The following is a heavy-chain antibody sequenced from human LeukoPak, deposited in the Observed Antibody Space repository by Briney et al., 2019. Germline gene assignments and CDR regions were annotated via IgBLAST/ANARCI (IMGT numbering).Heavy chain of an antibody. CDR3: ARDLPYGISDYPPGI. D-gene: IGHD3-22*01. J-gene: IGHJ4*02. CDR2: ISSRGITI. CDR1: GFTFSSYE. V-gene: IGHV3-48*03. Sequence: GGCLRLSCAASGFTFSSYEMNWVRRAPGKGLEWVSYISSRGITIYYADSVRGRFAISRDNAKNSLYLQMNSLRAEDTAVYYCARDLPYGISDYPPGIWGQGTLVSVSS.